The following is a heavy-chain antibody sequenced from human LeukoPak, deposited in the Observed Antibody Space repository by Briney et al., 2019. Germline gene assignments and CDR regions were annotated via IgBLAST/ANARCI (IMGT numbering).Heavy chain of an antibody. CDR3: ANPGGYCSSTSCYSDY. V-gene: IGHV3-23*01. CDR2: IGGRGGNI. J-gene: IGHJ4*02. CDR1: GFIFSNCA. D-gene: IGHD2-2*02. Sequence: GGSLRLSCAASGFIFSNCAMIWVRQAPGKGLEWVSTIGGRGGNIYYAESVKGRFTISRDNSKNTLYLQMNSLRADDTAVYYCANPGGYCSSTSCYSDYWGQGTLVTVSS.